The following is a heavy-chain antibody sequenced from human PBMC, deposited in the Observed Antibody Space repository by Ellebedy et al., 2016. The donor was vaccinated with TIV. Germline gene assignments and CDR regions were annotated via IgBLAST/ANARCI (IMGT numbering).Heavy chain of an antibody. CDR2: INQDGSEE. CDR3: ARDPAGRTWGAFDL. J-gene: IGHJ3*01. D-gene: IGHD1-26*01. Sequence: PGGSLRLSCAASGFSFSNYWMTWVRQAPGTGTEWVAHINQDGSEEQYVNSVKGRFTISRDTAKNSLYLQMSSLRAEDTAVDYGARDPAGRTWGAFDLWGQGTMATVSS. CDR1: GFSFSNYW. V-gene: IGHV3-7*03.